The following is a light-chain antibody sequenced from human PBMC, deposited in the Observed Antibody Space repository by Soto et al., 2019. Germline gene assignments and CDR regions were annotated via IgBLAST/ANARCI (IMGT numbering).Light chain of an antibody. J-gene: IGKJ2*01. CDR1: QDLSKY. CDR2: HLS. V-gene: IGKV1-33*01. CDR3: QQYDSFPRT. Sequence: DILMTQSPSSLSPSVGDRVTITCQASQDLSKYLNWYQQKPGKAPRLLIYHLSTLETGVQSPFSRSVSGTHFTFTISSLQPEDIATYFCQQYDSFPRTFGQGTKL.